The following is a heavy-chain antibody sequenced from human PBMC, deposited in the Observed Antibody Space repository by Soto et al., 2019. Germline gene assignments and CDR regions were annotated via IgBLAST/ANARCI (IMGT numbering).Heavy chain of an antibody. CDR2: IYYSGST. J-gene: IGHJ5*02. V-gene: IGHV4-31*03. CDR1: GGSISSGGYY. CDR3: ARENISLNWFDP. Sequence: SETLSLTCTVSGGSISSGGYYWSWIRQHPGKGLEWIGYIYYSGSTYYNPSLKSRVTISVDTSKNQFSLKLSSVTAADTAVYYCARENISLNWFDPWGQGTPVTVSS. D-gene: IGHD3-9*01.